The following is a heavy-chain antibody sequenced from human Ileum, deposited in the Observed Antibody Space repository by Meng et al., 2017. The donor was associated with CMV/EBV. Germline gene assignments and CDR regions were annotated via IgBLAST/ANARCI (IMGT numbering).Heavy chain of an antibody. CDR3: ATGGYCSGGNCYRGFDY. CDR2: INGDASRT. J-gene: IGHJ4*02. D-gene: IGHD2-15*01. Sequence: GESLKISCAASGFTFSSYSMNWVRQAPGKGLMWVSRINGDASRTDYADSVKGRFTTPRDNAKNTLYLQMNGLRAEDTALYYCATGGYCSGGNCYRGFDYWGQGTLVTVSS. V-gene: IGHV3-74*01. CDR1: GFTFSSYS.